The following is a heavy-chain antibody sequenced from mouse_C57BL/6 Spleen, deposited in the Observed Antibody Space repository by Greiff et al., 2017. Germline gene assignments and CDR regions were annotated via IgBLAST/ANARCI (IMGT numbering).Heavy chain of an antibody. Sequence: EVQGVESGEGLVKPGGSLKLSCAASGFTFSSYAMSWVRQTPEERLEWVAYISSGGDYIYYADTVKGRFTISRDNARNTLYLQMSSLKSEDTAMYYCTRAWLYYGSSDSAYWGQGTLVTVAA. CDR2: ISSGGDYI. CDR3: TRAWLYYGSSDSAY. J-gene: IGHJ3*01. V-gene: IGHV5-9-1*02. D-gene: IGHD1-1*01. CDR1: GFTFSSYA.